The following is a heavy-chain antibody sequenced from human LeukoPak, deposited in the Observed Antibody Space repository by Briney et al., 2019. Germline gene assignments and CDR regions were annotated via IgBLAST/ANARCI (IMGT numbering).Heavy chain of an antibody. CDR1: GYTFTSYG. D-gene: IGHD3-10*01. Sequence: GGSVKVSCKASGYTFTSYGVSWVRQAPGQALEWMGWLSAYNGNINYAQKLQGRVTMTTDTSTSTAYMELRSLRSDDTAVYYCARVGFRGAYLYYFDYWGQGTLATVSS. CDR3: ARVGFRGAYLYYFDY. J-gene: IGHJ4*02. V-gene: IGHV1-18*01. CDR2: LSAYNGNI.